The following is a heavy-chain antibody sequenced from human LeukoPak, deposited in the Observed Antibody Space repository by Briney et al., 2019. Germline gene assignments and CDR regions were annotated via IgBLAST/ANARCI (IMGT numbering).Heavy chain of an antibody. CDR3: ARGLSDPYYDFWSGYYTLYYYYYGMDV. J-gene: IGHJ6*02. Sequence: GASVKVSCKASGYTFTGYYMHWVRQAPGQGLEWMGWINPNSGGTNYAQKFQGRVTMTRDTSISTAYMELSRLRSDDTAVYYCARGLSDPYYDFWSGYYTLYYYYYGMDVWGQGTTVTVSS. CDR2: INPNSGGT. CDR1: GYTFTGYY. D-gene: IGHD3-3*01. V-gene: IGHV1-2*02.